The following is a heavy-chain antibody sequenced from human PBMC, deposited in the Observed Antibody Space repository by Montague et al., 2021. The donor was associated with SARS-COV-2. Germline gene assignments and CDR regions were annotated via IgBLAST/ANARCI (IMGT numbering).Heavy chain of an antibody. Sequence: SETLSLTCTVSGGSITNNIDYWAWIRQPPGKGLEWIGSTYYTGNTYYNPSLKSRVTLSVVTSKNHFTLKLSSVTAAETAVYYCARLKRYFDSSGSPSAFDFWGQGTKVTVSS. D-gene: IGHD3-22*01. CDR1: GGSITNNIDY. J-gene: IGHJ3*01. CDR2: TYYTGNT. CDR3: ARLKRYFDSSGSPSAFDF. V-gene: IGHV4-39*02.